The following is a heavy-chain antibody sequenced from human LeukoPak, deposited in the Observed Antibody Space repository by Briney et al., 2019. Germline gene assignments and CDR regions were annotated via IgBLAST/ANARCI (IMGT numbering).Heavy chain of an antibody. CDR1: GGTFSNYA. V-gene: IGHV1-69*05. D-gene: IGHD3-9*01. CDR2: IIPIFGTA. J-gene: IGHJ5*02. Sequence: ASVKVSCKASGGTFSNYAISWVRQAPGRGLEWMGGIIPIFGTANYAQKFQGRVTITTDESTSTAYMELSSLRSEDTAVYYCARLYYDILTEGNNWFDPWGQGTLVTVSS. CDR3: ARLYYDILTEGNNWFDP.